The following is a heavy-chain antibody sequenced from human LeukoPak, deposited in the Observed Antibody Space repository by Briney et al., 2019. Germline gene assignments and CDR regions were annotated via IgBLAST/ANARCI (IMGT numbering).Heavy chain of an antibody. CDR3: AKSAQDYYGSGSYYYPYYDYFIDV. CDR1: GFTFSNYG. Sequence: GGSLRLSCEASGFTFSNYGMLWVRQAPGKGLEWVALIYYDGNNKIYSDSVKDRFTISRDNSRNTLFLQMNSLRAEDSAVYYCAKSAQDYYGSGSYYYPYYDYFIDVWGKGTTVTVSS. J-gene: IGHJ6*03. D-gene: IGHD3-10*01. V-gene: IGHV3-33*06. CDR2: IYYDGNNK.